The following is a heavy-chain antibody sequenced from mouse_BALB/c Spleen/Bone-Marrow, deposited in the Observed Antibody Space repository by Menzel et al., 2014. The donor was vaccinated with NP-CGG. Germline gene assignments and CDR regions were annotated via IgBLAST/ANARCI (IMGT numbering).Heavy chain of an antibody. CDR3: ASYYYGRYFDV. Sequence: QLQESGAELVKPGASVKLSCIASGFNIKDTYMHWVKQRPEQGLEWIGRIDPANGNTKYDPKFQGKATITADTSSNTAYLQLSSLTSEDTAVYYCASYYYGRYFDVWGAGTTVTVSS. D-gene: IGHD1-1*01. V-gene: IGHV14-3*02. CDR2: IDPANGNT. CDR1: GFNIKDTY. J-gene: IGHJ1*01.